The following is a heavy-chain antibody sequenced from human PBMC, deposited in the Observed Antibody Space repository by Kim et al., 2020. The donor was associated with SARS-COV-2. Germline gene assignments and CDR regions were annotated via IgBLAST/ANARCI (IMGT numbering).Heavy chain of an antibody. J-gene: IGHJ6*02. V-gene: IGHV1-2*04. Sequence: ASVKVSCKASGYTFTGYYIHWVRLAPGQGLEWMGWINTNSGDTNYAQNFQGWVTMTRDTSISTAYMELNNLKSDDTAFYFCARGGEDDDEYYYYGLDVWGQGTTVTV. CDR2: INTNSGDT. D-gene: IGHD3-16*01. CDR3: ARGGEDDDEYYYYGLDV. CDR1: GYTFTGYY.